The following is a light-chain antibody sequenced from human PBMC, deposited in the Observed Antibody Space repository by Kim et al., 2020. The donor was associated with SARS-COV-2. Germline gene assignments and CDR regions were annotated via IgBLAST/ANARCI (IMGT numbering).Light chain of an antibody. CDR2: GVT. V-gene: IGLV2-14*03. J-gene: IGLJ2*01. Sequence: GQWIASCGTGTSRGVGACNWGSWYQQHPGKAPRRIIYGVTYRPSGVSDRFSGSKAGNTASLTIFGLQAEDEADYYCSSYTSSTTRVFGGGTQLTVL. CDR3: SSYTSSTTRV. CDR1: SRGVGACNW.